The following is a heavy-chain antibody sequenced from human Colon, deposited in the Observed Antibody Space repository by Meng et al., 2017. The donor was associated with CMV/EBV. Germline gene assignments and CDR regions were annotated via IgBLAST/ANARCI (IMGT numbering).Heavy chain of an antibody. J-gene: IGHJ4*01. Sequence: QVHVQQLGAGLLKPSETLSLTCAVYGESFSGYYWTWIRQPPGRGLEWIGESYYTGSTNYSPSLKSRVTISLDTSKNQFSLKLNSVTAADTAVYYCARATKSSCWEVLDYWGHGTLVTVSS. D-gene: IGHD2-2*01. CDR3: ARATKSSCWEVLDY. CDR1: GESFSGYY. V-gene: IGHV4-34*01. CDR2: SYYTGST.